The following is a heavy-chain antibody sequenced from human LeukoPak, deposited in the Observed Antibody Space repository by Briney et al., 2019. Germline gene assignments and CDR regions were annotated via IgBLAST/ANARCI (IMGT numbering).Heavy chain of an antibody. CDR3: AKDRIVVVINWFDP. D-gene: IGHD3-22*01. Sequence: GGSLRLSCAASGFTFSSYGMHWVRQAPGKGLEWVAVISYDGSNKYYADSVKGRFTISRDNSKNTLYLQMNSLRAEDTAVYYCAKDRIVVVINWFDPWGQGTLVTVSS. V-gene: IGHV3-30*18. J-gene: IGHJ5*02. CDR1: GFTFSSYG. CDR2: ISYDGSNK.